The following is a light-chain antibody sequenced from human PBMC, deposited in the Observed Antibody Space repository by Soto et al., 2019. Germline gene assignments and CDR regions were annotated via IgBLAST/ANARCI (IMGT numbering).Light chain of an antibody. V-gene: IGKV3-20*01. CDR2: GAS. J-gene: IGKJ5*01. CDR3: QQYGNSPFT. Sequence: EVVLTQSPDTLSLSPGETATLSCRASQSVDRYVAWYHQKVGQAPRLLIYGASSRATGIPDRFSGSESGTDFTLTISRLEPEDFVVYYCQQYGNSPFTFGQGTRLEIK. CDR1: QSVDRY.